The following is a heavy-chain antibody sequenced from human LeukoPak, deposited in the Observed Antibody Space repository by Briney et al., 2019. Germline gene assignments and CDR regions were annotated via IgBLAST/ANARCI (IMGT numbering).Heavy chain of an antibody. Sequence: PGGSLRLSCAASGFTFSSNAMSWVRQAPGKGLEWVSAISGSGGTTYYADSVRGRFTISRDNSKDTLFLQMNSLRAEDTAVYYCAKGASSSSWYVFDYWGQGTLVTVSS. V-gene: IGHV3-23*01. J-gene: IGHJ4*02. CDR2: ISGSGGTT. D-gene: IGHD6-13*01. CDR1: GFTFSSNA. CDR3: AKGASSSSWYVFDY.